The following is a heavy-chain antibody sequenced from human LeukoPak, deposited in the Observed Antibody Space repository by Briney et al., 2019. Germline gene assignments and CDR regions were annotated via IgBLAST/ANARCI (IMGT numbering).Heavy chain of an antibody. Sequence: LSLTCTVSGGSISSGDYYWSWIRQAPGKGLEWVSYISSSGSTIYYADSVKGRFTISRDNAKNSLYLQMNSLRAEDTAVYYCARECSGGDCYSQHAFDIWGQGTMVTVSS. CDR3: ARECSGGDCYSQHAFDI. J-gene: IGHJ3*02. V-gene: IGHV3-11*01. CDR1: GGSISSGDYY. D-gene: IGHD2-21*02. CDR2: ISSSGSTI.